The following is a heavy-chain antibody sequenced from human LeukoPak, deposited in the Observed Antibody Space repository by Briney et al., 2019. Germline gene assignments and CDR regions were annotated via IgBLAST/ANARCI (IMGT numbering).Heavy chain of an antibody. J-gene: IGHJ4*02. CDR1: GFTFSTYR. D-gene: IGHD3-22*01. CDR2: IIQDGSAK. CDR3: ARVTSYYYNTSGDYYFDY. Sequence: GGSLRLSCVASGFTFSTYRMSWVRQAPGKGLVWVANIIQDGSAKNYVDSVKGRFTISRDNAKNPLYLQMNSLRAEDTAVYYCARVTSYYYNTSGDYYFDYWGQGTLVTVSS. V-gene: IGHV3-7*04.